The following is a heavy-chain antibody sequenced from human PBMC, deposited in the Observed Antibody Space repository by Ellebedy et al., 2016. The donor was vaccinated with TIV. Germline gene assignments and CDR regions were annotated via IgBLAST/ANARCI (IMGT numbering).Heavy chain of an antibody. J-gene: IGHJ5*02. CDR1: GFTFSTYS. D-gene: IGHD6-13*01. V-gene: IGHV3-21*01. CDR2: ISSSSTYI. Sequence: GESLKISCAASGFTFSTYSMNWVRQAPGKGLELVSSISSSSTYIYYADSVKGRFIISRDNAKNSLYLQMNSLRAEDTAVYYCATSSSYPDNWFDPWGQGTLVTVSS. CDR3: ATSSSYPDNWFDP.